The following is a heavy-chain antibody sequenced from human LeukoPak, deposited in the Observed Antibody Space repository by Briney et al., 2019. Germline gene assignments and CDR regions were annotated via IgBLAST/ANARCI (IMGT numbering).Heavy chain of an antibody. V-gene: IGHV3-23*01. CDR2: ISGSGGST. D-gene: IGHD5-12*01. CDR1: GFTFSDYY. CDR3: AKAPYVDPNAIDY. Sequence: GGSLRLSCAASGFTFSDYYMSWIRQAPGKGLEWVSAISGSGGSTYYADSVKGRFTISRDNSKNTLYLQMNSLRAEDTAVYYCAKAPYVDPNAIDYWGQGTLVTVSS. J-gene: IGHJ4*02.